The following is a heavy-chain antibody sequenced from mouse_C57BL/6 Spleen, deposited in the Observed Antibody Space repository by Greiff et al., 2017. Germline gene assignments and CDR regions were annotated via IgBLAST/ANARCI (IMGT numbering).Heavy chain of an antibody. CDR3: ANFRGYFDY. D-gene: IGHD3-1*01. V-gene: IGHV1-82*01. Sequence: VHLVESGPELVKPGASVKISCKASGYAFSSSWMNWVKQRPGKGLEWIGRIYPGDGDTNYNGKFKGKATLTADKSSSTAYMQLSSLTSEDSAVYFCANFRGYFDYWGQGTTLTVSS. CDR2: IYPGDGDT. CDR1: GYAFSSSW. J-gene: IGHJ2*01.